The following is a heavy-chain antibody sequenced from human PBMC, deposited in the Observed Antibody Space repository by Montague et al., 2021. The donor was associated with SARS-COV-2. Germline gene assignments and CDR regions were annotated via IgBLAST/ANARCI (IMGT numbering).Heavy chain of an antibody. J-gene: IGHJ5*02. D-gene: IGHD1-26*01. CDR3: ARDIWEPEVRSRGWFDP. V-gene: IGHV4-4*02. CDR1: GGSISANNW. Sequence: SETLSLTCGVSGGSISANNWWSWVRQSPETGLEWIGEIFLGEHTDYNPSLKSRVTISLDKSKNQFSLTLTSVTAADTAVYYCARDIWEPEVRSRGWFDPWGQGILVTAS. CDR2: IFLGEHT.